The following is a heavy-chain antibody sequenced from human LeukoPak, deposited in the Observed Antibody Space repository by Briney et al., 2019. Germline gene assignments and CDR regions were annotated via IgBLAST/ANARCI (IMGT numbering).Heavy chain of an antibody. J-gene: IGHJ6*03. CDR1: GYTLTELS. CDR3: ARGVHYDFWSGYWGDYYYYYMDV. D-gene: IGHD3-3*01. CDR2: MNPNSGNT. V-gene: IGHV1-8*03. Sequence: ASVKVSCKVSGYTLTELSMHWVRQATGQGLEWMGWMNPNSGNTGYAQKFQGRVTITRNTSISTAYMELSSLRSEDTAVYYCARGVHYDFWSGYWGDYYYYYMDVWGKGTTVTVSS.